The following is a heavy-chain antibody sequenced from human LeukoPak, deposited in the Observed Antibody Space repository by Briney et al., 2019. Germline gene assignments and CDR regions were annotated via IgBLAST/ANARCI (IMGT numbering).Heavy chain of an antibody. CDR2: IYYSGST. D-gene: IGHD2-15*01. CDR3: ARQAKFGYCSGGSCYSRSYYYYMDV. CDR1: GGSISSSSYY. Sequence: PSETLSLTCTVSGGSISSSSYYWGWIRQPPGKGLEWIGSIYYSGSTYYNPSLKSRVTISVDTSKNQFSLKLSSVTAADTAVYYCARQAKFGYCSGGSCYSRSYYYYMDVWGKGTTVTISS. V-gene: IGHV4-39*01. J-gene: IGHJ6*03.